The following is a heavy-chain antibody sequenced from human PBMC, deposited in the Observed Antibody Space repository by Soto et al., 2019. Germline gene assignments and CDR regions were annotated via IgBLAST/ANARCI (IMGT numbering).Heavy chain of an antibody. CDR2: IIPILGIA. D-gene: IGHD5-12*01. J-gene: IGHJ5*02. V-gene: IGHV1-69*02. CDR3: AIERGSNFINWFDP. CDR1: GGTFSSYT. Sequence: GASVKVSCKASGGTFSSYTISWVRQAPGQGLEWMGRIIPILGIANYAQKFQGRVTITADKSTSTAYMELSSLRSEDTAVYYCAIERGSNFINWFDPWGQGTLVTVSS.